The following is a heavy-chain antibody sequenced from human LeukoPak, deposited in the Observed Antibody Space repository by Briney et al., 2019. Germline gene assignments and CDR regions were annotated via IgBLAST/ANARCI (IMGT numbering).Heavy chain of an antibody. J-gene: IGHJ5*02. V-gene: IGHV4-4*09. CDR2: IHSSGYT. CDR3: AKRQGPNSGSYDYFDP. CDR1: GRSISSYY. Sequence: SETLSLTCTVSGRSISSYYWSWIRQPPGQGLERIVYIHSSGYTNYNPSLQSRVTISVDTSKNQFSLKVSSVTAADTAVYYCAKRQGPNSGSYDYFDPWGQGTLVTVSS. D-gene: IGHD1-26*01.